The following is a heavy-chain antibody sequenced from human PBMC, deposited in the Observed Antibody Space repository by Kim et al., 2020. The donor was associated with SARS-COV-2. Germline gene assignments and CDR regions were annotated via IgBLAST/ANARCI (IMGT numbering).Heavy chain of an antibody. CDR2: INPSGGST. J-gene: IGHJ3*02. V-gene: IGHV1-46*01. CDR3: ARDGTMVRGAMSAFDI. CDR1: GYTFTSYY. D-gene: IGHD3-10*01. Sequence: ASVKVSCKASGYTFTSYYMHWVRQAPGQGLEWMGIINPSGGSTSYAQKFQGRVTMTRDTSTSTVYMELSSLRSEDTAVYYCARDGTMVRGAMSAFDIWGQGTMVTVSS.